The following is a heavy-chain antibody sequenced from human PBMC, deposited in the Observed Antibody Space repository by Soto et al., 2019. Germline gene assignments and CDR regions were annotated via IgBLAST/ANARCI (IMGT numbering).Heavy chain of an antibody. CDR1: EFTLSPYW. Sequence: EVQLEESGGDLVQPGGSLRLSCAASEFTLSPYWMTWVRHAPGKGLEWVANINRDGSKKSYLDSVRGRFTISRDNVGNSLYLQMDSLRADETALYYCARDESPGSSSLYLDAFDIWGQGTMVTVSS. CDR3: ARDESPGSSSLYLDAFDI. V-gene: IGHV3-7*05. CDR2: INRDGSKK. J-gene: IGHJ3*02. D-gene: IGHD6-13*01.